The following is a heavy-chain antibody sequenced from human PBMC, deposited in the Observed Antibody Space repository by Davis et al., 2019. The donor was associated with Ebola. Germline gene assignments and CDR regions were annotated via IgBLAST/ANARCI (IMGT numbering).Heavy chain of an antibody. CDR3: ARGRIVYYGSGSYYSRLYYYYGMDV. D-gene: IGHD3-10*01. J-gene: IGHJ6*02. CDR2: INHSGST. CDR1: GFTFSSYS. Sequence: ESLKISCAASGFTFSSYSMNWIRQPPGKGLEWIGEINHSGSTNYNPSLKSRVTISVDTSKNQFSLKLSSVTAADTAVYYCARGRIVYYGSGSYYSRLYYYYGMDVWGQGTTVTVSS. V-gene: IGHV4-34*01.